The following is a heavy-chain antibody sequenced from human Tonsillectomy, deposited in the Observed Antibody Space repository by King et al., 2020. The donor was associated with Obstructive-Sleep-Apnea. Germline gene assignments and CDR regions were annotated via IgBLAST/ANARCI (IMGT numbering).Heavy chain of an antibody. J-gene: IGHJ5*02. CDR3: ARGHSSSWYDNWFDP. D-gene: IGHD6-13*01. CDR1: GYSISSGYY. Sequence: QLQESGPGLVKPSETLSLTCTVSGYSISSGYYRGWIRQPPGKGLEWIGSIYHSGSTYCNPSLKSRVTISVDTSKNHFSLKLRSVTAADTAVYYCARGHSSSWYDNWFDPWGQGTLVTVSS. CDR2: IYHSGST. V-gene: IGHV4-38-2*02.